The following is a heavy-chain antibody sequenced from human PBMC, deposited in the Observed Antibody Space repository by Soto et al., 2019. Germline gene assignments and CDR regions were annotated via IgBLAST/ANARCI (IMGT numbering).Heavy chain of an antibody. V-gene: IGHV3-23*01. Sequence: EVQLLESGGGLVQPGGSLRLSCAASGFTFATYAMNWVRQAPGKVLKWVSGISGSGGSTYYTDSVKGRFTISRDNSKNTLYLQMNSLRADDTAVYYCAKDRSVDTRDWFDPWGQGTLVTVSS. J-gene: IGHJ5*02. D-gene: IGHD5-18*01. CDR2: ISGSGGST. CDR3: AKDRSVDTRDWFDP. CDR1: GFTFATYA.